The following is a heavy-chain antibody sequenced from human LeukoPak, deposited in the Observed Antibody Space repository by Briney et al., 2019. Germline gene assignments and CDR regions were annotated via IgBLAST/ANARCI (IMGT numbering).Heavy chain of an antibody. Sequence: GGCLRLSCAASGFTFSDYYMSWIRQAPGKGLEWVSYISSSSSYTNYADSVKGRFTISRDNAKNALYLQMNSLRAEDTAVYYCARADYMTANDYWGQGTLVTVSS. CDR3: ARADYMTANDY. CDR2: ISSSSSYT. CDR1: GFTFSDYY. D-gene: IGHD2-21*02. J-gene: IGHJ4*02. V-gene: IGHV3-11*05.